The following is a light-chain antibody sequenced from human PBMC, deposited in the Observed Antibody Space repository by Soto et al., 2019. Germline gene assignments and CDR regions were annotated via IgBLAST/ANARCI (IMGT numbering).Light chain of an antibody. V-gene: IGKV3-20*01. CDR2: GAS. J-gene: IGKJ5*01. Sequence: PGERATLSCWASQSLRSSYLAWYQRKPGQAPRLLMFGASRRATGTPDRFSGSGSGTDFTLTISRLEPEDSAVYYCQQFDDSVTFGQGTRLEIK. CDR3: QQFDDSVT. CDR1: QSLRSSY.